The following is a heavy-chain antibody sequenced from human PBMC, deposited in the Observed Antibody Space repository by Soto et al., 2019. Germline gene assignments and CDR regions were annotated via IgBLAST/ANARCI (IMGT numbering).Heavy chain of an antibody. V-gene: IGHV6-1*01. Sequence: PSQTLSLTCAISGDSVSSNSAAWNWIRQSPSGGLEWLGRTLYRSKWYSDYAVSVKSRITINPDTSKNQFSLQLNSVTPDDSAVYYCARDLGEDSSDVDPFDIWGQGTMVTVSS. CDR2: TLYRSKWYS. D-gene: IGHD6-19*01. J-gene: IGHJ3*02. CDR3: ARDLGEDSSDVDPFDI. CDR1: GDSVSSNSAA.